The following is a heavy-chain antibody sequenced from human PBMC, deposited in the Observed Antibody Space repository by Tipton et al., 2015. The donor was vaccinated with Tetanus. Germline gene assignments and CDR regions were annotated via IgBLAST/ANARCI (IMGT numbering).Heavy chain of an antibody. D-gene: IGHD5-18*01. J-gene: IGHJ4*02. CDR2: MNQDGSEK. CDR3: TRDRGYSQLDF. Sequence: SLRLSCAASGFTFSNYWMSWVRQAPGKGLEWVANMNQDGSEKNFVDSVRGRATISRDNAKNSVYLQINSLRAEDTAVYYCTRDRGYSQLDFWGQGTLATVSS. CDR1: GFTFSNYW. V-gene: IGHV3-7*01.